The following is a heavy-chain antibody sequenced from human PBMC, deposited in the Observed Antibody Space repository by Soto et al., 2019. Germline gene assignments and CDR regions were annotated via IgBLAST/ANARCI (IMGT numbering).Heavy chain of an antibody. CDR1: GGTFSSYT. CDR3: ARGRGAARPYYFDY. CDR2: IIPILGIA. D-gene: IGHD6-6*01. V-gene: IGHV1-69*02. Sequence: QVQLVQSGAEVKKPGSSVKVSCKASGGTFSSYTISWVRQAPGQGLEWMGRIIPILGIANYAQKFQGRVTITADKSTSTAYMDLSSLRSEDTAVYYCARGRGAARPYYFDYWGQGTLVTVSS. J-gene: IGHJ4*02.